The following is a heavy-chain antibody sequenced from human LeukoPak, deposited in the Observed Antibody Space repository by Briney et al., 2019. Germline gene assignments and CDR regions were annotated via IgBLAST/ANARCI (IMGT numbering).Heavy chain of an antibody. Sequence: ASVKVSCKASEYTFTGYNMHWVRQAPGQGLEWMGWINPNSGDTNYAQRFQGRVTMTRDTSISTAYMELSTLKSDDTAVYYCAREYSSSWYYFDYWGQGTLVTASS. CDR3: AREYSSSWYYFDY. D-gene: IGHD6-13*01. CDR2: INPNSGDT. V-gene: IGHV1-2*02. CDR1: EYTFTGYN. J-gene: IGHJ4*02.